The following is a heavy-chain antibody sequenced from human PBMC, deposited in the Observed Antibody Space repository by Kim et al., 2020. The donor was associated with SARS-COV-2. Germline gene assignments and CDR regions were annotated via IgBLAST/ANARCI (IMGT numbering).Heavy chain of an antibody. D-gene: IGHD3-3*01. J-gene: IGHJ6*02. CDR3: ARDYAIFGVATHYYGMDV. Sequence: GGSLRLSCAASGFTFSDYYMSWIRQAPGKGLEWVSYISSSGSTIYYADSVKGRFTISRDNAKNSLYLQMNSLRAEDTAVYYCARDYAIFGVATHYYGMDVWGQGTTVTVSS. CDR2: ISSSGSTI. V-gene: IGHV3-11*01. CDR1: GFTFSDYY.